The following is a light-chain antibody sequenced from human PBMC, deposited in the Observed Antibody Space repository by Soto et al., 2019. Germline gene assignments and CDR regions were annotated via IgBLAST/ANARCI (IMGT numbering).Light chain of an antibody. Sequence: EIVMTQSPATLSVSPGERATLSCRASQSVSSDLAWYQQKPGQAPRFLISGASTRATGIPARFSGSGSGTEFTLTISSLQSEDFAVYYCQQYNNRPWTFGQGTKV. J-gene: IGKJ1*01. CDR2: GAS. V-gene: IGKV3-15*01. CDR1: QSVSSD. CDR3: QQYNNRPWT.